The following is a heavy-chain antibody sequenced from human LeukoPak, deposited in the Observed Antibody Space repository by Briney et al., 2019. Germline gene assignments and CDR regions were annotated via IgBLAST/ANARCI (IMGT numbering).Heavy chain of an antibody. CDR2: ISSSGGTT. CDR3: ARDGGGYRFYNWFDP. D-gene: IGHD5-12*01. J-gene: IGHJ5*02. V-gene: IGHV3-23*01. Sequence: GGSLRLSCAASGFTFSGYAMSWVRQAPGKGLEWVSAISSSGGTTYYADSVKGRFTISRDNSKNTLYLQMNSLRAEDTAVYYCARDGGGYRFYNWFDPWGQGTLVTVSS. CDR1: GFTFSGYA.